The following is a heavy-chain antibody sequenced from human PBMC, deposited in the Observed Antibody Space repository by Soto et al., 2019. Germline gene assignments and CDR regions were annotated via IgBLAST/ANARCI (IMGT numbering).Heavy chain of an antibody. CDR2: INHSGST. V-gene: IGHV4-34*01. J-gene: IGHJ6*03. Sequence: PSETLSLTCAVYGGSFSGYDWSWIRQPPGKGLEWIGEINHSGSTNYNPSLKSRVTISVDTSKNQFSLKLSSVTAADTAVYYCARRLALFYYYYMDVWGKGTTLTVSS. D-gene: IGHD2-21*01. CDR3: ARRLALFYYYYMDV. CDR1: GGSFSGYD.